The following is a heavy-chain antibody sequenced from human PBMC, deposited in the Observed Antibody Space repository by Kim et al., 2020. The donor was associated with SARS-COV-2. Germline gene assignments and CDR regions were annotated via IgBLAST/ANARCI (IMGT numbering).Heavy chain of an antibody. CDR3: ARRARLSMIVVVYNWFDP. J-gene: IGHJ5*02. CDR1: GYTFTGYD. D-gene: IGHD3-22*01. CDR2: INPNSGGT. Sequence: ASVKVSCKASGYTFTGYDMHWVRQAPGQGLEWMGWINPNSGGTNYAQKFQGRVTMTRDTSTSTAYMELSRLRSDDTAVYYCARRARLSMIVVVYNWFDPWGQRTLVTVSS. V-gene: IGHV1-2*02.